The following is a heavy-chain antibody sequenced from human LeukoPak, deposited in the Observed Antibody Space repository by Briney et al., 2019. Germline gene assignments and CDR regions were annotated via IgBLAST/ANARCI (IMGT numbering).Heavy chain of an antibody. CDR2: IYTSGST. Sequence: SETLSLTCTVSGGSISSYYWSWIRQPAGKGLEWIGRIYTSGSTNYNPSLKSRVIISIDTSKNQFSLKLNSVTAADTAVYYCARDRGYSYAFDYWGQGTLVTVSS. V-gene: IGHV4-4*07. CDR1: GGSISSYY. J-gene: IGHJ4*02. D-gene: IGHD5-18*01. CDR3: ARDRGYSYAFDY.